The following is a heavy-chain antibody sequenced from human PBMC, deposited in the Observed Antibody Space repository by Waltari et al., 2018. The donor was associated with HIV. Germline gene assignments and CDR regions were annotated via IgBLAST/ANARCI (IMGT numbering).Heavy chain of an antibody. CDR2: INAANGNT. CDR3: VRDMSDTPVGPEMDV. J-gene: IGHJ6*02. CDR1: GYSFTRYP. Sequence: QVQFEQSGAEVKKPGASVKVSCKTSGYSFTRYPMHWGRQAPGPRLEWMGRINAANGNTKYSQKFQDRVTISRDTSASTAYLELRRLRPEDTAVYYCVRDMSDTPVGPEMDVWGQGTTVTVSS. V-gene: IGHV1-3*01. D-gene: IGHD5-18*01.